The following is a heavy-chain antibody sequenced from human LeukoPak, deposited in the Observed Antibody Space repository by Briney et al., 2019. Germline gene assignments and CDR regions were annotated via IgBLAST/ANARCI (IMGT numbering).Heavy chain of an antibody. Sequence: GGSLRLSCAASGFTFSSYAMHWVRQAPGKGLEWVAVISYDGSNKYYADSVKGRFTISRDNSKDALYLQMNSLRAEDTAVYYCARGGIQPNSRGTYTPFDYWGQGTLVTVSS. CDR3: ARGGIQPNSRGTYTPFDY. CDR1: GFTFSSYA. D-gene: IGHD1-26*01. CDR2: ISYDGSNK. J-gene: IGHJ4*02. V-gene: IGHV3-30-3*01.